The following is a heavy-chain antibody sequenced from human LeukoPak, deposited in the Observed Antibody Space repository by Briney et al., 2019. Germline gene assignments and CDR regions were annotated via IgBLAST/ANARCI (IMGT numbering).Heavy chain of an antibody. CDR2: VSGSGGST. Sequence: GGSLRLSCAASGFTFSRNAMSWVRQAPGKGLEWVSAVSGSGGSTHYADSVKGRFTISRDNSKNTLYLQMNSLRAEDTAVYYCARDKIVGPTIFDYWGQGTLVTVSS. CDR3: ARDKIVGPTIFDY. CDR1: GFTFSRNA. D-gene: IGHD1-26*01. J-gene: IGHJ4*02. V-gene: IGHV3-23*01.